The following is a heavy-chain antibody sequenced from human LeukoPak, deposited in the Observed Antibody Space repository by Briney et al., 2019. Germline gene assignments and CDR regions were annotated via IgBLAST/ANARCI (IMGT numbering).Heavy chain of an antibody. Sequence: GESLKISCKGSGYSFTSYWIGWVRQMPGKGLEWMGIIYPGDSDTRYSPSFQGQVTISADKSISTAYLQWSSLKASDTAMYYCARHGSVGGSGSYSDYWGQGTLVTVSS. CDR1: GYSFTSYW. CDR3: ARHGSVGGSGSYSDY. V-gene: IGHV5-51*01. D-gene: IGHD3-10*01. CDR2: IYPGDSDT. J-gene: IGHJ4*02.